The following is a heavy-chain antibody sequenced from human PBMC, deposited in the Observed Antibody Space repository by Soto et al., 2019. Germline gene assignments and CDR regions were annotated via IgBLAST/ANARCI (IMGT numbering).Heavy chain of an antibody. J-gene: IGHJ3*02. CDR3: ARDGFGPGEWIRANEDAFDI. D-gene: IGHD3-10*01. V-gene: IGHV3-48*01. CDR1: GGTFSSYS. CDR2: ISSSSSTI. Sequence: PGGSQRHSCAASGGTFSSYSMNWVRQAPGKGLEWVSYISSSSSTIYYADSVKGRFTISRDNAKNSLYLQMNSLRAEDTAVYYCARDGFGPGEWIRANEDAFDIWGQGTMVTVSS.